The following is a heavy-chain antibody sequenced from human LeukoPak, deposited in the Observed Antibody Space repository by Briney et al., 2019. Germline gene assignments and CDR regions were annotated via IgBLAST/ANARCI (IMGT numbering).Heavy chain of an antibody. J-gene: IGHJ4*02. Sequence: GGSLRLSCVASGFSFSLYSMKWVRQAPGKGLEWVSYISDTSAMYYADSVRGRFTISRDNAKNSLFLQMNSLRVEDTGVYYCARDGGYSGYDADCWDQGTLVTVSS. CDR1: GFSFSLYS. CDR3: ARDGGYSGYDADC. CDR2: ISDTSAM. V-gene: IGHV3-48*01. D-gene: IGHD5-12*01.